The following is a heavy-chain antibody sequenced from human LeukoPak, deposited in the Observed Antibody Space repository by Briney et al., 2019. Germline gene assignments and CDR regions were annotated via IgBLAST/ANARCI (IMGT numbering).Heavy chain of an antibody. Sequence: ASVKVSCKASGGTFSSYAISWVRQAPGQGLEWMGRVIPIFGIANYAQKFQGRVTITADKSTSTAYMELSSLRSEDTAVYYCARALRLGELSFPDCWGQGTLVTVSS. V-gene: IGHV1-69*04. CDR3: ARALRLGELSFPDC. D-gene: IGHD3-16*02. J-gene: IGHJ4*02. CDR1: GGTFSSYA. CDR2: VIPIFGIA.